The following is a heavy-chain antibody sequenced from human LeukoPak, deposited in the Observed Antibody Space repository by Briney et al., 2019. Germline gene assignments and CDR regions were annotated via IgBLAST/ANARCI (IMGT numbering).Heavy chain of an antibody. Sequence: GGSLRLSCAASGFTFDDYAIHWVRQAPGKGLEWVSYISSSSSTVHYADSVKGRFTISRDNAKNSLYLQMNSLRAEDTAVYYCARGLVWTSSGWFFDYWGQGTLVTVSS. D-gene: IGHD6-19*01. J-gene: IGHJ4*02. V-gene: IGHV3-48*01. CDR3: ARGLVWTSSGWFFDY. CDR1: GFTFDDYA. CDR2: ISSSSSTV.